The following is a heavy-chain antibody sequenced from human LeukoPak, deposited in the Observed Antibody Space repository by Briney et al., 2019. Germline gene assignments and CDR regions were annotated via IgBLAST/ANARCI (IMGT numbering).Heavy chain of an antibody. CDR3: ARRAPEFDY. Sequence: GASVKVSCKGSGGTFSSYAICWVRQAPGQGLEWNGRSTPNRDKAKYAQKFQGRLTITTEKSTSTASLELISLRSEHTGVYYCARRAPEFDYWGQRPLVTVSS. V-gene: IGHV1-69*04. CDR1: GGTFSSYA. J-gene: IGHJ4*02. D-gene: IGHD1-14*01. CDR2: STPNRDKA.